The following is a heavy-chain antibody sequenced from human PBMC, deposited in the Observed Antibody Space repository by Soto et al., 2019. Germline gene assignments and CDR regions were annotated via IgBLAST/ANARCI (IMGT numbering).Heavy chain of an antibody. V-gene: IGHV4-39*01. CDR3: FGVMAATLDY. CDR1: GGSIKNTNYH. D-gene: IGHD2-21*02. J-gene: IGHJ4*01. Sequence: SETLSLTCSVSGGSIKNTNYHWGWIRQPPGKGLEWIGTLYYRGATDYNPSLKTRVTISVDTSKNLLSLNLSPVTAADTAVYYCFGVMAATLDYWGQGTLVTVSS. CDR2: LYYRGAT.